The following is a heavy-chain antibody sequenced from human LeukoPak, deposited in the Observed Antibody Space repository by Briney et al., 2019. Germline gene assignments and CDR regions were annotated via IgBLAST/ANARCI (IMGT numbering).Heavy chain of an antibody. Sequence: ASVKVSCKASGYTFTTYNINWVRQAPGQGLEWMGWISGYNGNTNYAQKLQGRVTMTTDTSTSTAYMELSSLRSEDTAVYYCATGTREMATTYYYYYYMDVWGKGTTVTISS. CDR1: GYTFTTYN. CDR2: ISGYNGNT. D-gene: IGHD5-24*01. J-gene: IGHJ6*03. V-gene: IGHV1-18*01. CDR3: ATGTREMATTYYYYYYMDV.